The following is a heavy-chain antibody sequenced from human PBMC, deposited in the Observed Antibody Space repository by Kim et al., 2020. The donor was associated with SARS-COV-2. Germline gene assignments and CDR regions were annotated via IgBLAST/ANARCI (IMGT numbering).Heavy chain of an antibody. CDR1: GFTFSSYG. CDR2: IWYDGSNK. Sequence: GGSLRLSCAASGFTFSSYGMHWVRQAPGKGLEWVAVIWYDGSNKYYADSVKGRFTISRDNSKNTLYLQMNSLRAEDTAVYYCARDWGAYYYGSGSYFPLLTYYGMDVWGQGTTVTVSS. V-gene: IGHV3-33*01. D-gene: IGHD3-10*01. J-gene: IGHJ6*02. CDR3: ARDWGAYYYGSGSYFPLLTYYGMDV.